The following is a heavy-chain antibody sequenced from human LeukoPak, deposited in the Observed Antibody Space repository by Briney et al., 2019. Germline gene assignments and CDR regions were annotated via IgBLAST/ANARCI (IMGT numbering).Heavy chain of an antibody. CDR3: ARGYCSGGSCDWFDP. Sequence: PSQTLSLTCTVSGGSISSGDYYWSWIRQPPGKGLEWIGYIYYSGSTYYNPSLKSRVTISVDTSKNQFSLKLSSVTAADTAVYYCARGYCSGGSCDWFDPWGQGTLVIVSS. CDR1: GGSISSGDYY. J-gene: IGHJ5*02. V-gene: IGHV4-30-4*01. D-gene: IGHD2-15*01. CDR2: IYYSGST.